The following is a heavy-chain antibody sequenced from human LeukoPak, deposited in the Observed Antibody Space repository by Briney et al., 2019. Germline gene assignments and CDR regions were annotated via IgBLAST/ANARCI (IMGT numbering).Heavy chain of an antibody. V-gene: IGHV3-15*07. CDR3: AKADNYDFWSGYIYRPGFDY. CDR2: IKSKTDGGTT. CDR1: GFTFSNAW. Sequence: GGSLRLSCAASGFTFSNAWMNWVRQAPGKGLEWVGRIKSKTDGGTTDYAAPVKGRFTISRDDSKNTLYLQMNSLKTEDTAVYYCAKADNYDFWSGYIYRPGFDYWGQGTLVTVSS. J-gene: IGHJ4*02. D-gene: IGHD3-3*01.